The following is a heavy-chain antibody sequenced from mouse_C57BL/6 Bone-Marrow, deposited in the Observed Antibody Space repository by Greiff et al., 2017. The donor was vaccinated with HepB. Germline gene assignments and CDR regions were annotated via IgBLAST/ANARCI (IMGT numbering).Heavy chain of an antibody. CDR2: ISSGSSTI. CDR3: AGTYSNYSTWFAY. J-gene: IGHJ3*01. CDR1: GFTFSDYG. Sequence: EVKVVESGGGLVKPGGSLKLPCAASGFTFSDYGMHWVRQAPEKGLEWVAYISSGSSTIYYADTVKGRFTISRDNAKNTLFLQMTSLRSEDTAMYYCAGTYSNYSTWFAYWGQGTLVTVSA. V-gene: IGHV5-17*01. D-gene: IGHD2-5*01.